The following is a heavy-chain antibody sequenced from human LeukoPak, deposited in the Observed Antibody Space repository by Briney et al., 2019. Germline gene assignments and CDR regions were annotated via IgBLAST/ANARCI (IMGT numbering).Heavy chain of an antibody. J-gene: IGHJ4*02. CDR3: ARHDYSNYSPKY. CDR2: IYHSGST. D-gene: IGHD4-11*01. CDR1: GYSISSGYY. Sequence: SETLSLTCAVSGYSISSGYYWGWIRQPPGKGLEWIGSIYHSGSTYYNPPLKSRVTISVDTSKNQFSLKLSSVTAADTAVYYCARHDYSNYSPKYWGQGTLVTVSS. V-gene: IGHV4-38-2*01.